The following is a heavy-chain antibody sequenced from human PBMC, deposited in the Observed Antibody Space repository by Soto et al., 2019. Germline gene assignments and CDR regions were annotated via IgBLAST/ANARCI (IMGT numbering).Heavy chain of an antibody. Sequence: SETLSLTCTVSGGSISSYYWSWIRQPPGKGLEWIGYIYYSGSTNYNPSLKSRVTISVDTSKNQFSLKLSSVTAADTAVYYCARTPTSSGWDDAFDIWGQGTMVTVSS. D-gene: IGHD6-19*01. J-gene: IGHJ3*02. CDR2: IYYSGST. V-gene: IGHV4-59*01. CDR1: GGSISSYY. CDR3: ARTPTSSGWDDAFDI.